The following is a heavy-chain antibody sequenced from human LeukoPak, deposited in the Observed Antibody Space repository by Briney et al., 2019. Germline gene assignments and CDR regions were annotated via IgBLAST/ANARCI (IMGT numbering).Heavy chain of an antibody. J-gene: IGHJ3*02. CDR3: AKLLERRPDAFDI. D-gene: IGHD1-1*01. V-gene: IGHV5-51*01. CDR2: IYPGDSDT. CDR1: GYSFTSYW. Sequence: GESLKISCKGSGYSFTSYWIGWVRQMPGKGLEWMGIIYPGDSDTRYSPSFQGQVTISADKSIGTAYLQWSSLKASDTAMYYCAKLLERRPDAFDIWGQGTMVTVSS.